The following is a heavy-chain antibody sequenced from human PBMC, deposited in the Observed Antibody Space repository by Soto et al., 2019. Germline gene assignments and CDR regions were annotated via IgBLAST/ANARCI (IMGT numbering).Heavy chain of an antibody. Sequence: QVQLVESGRGVVQPGRSLRLSCAASGFTFSAYTMHWVCQPPGKGLEWVAVISYDGNNEYYTDPVKGRFTVSRDNSKSTLYLQMNSLKSEDTAVYYCARDGYSGRSDGFDIWGQGTMVTVSS. V-gene: IGHV3-30-3*01. D-gene: IGHD1-26*01. CDR1: GFTFSAYT. CDR2: ISYDGNNE. J-gene: IGHJ3*02. CDR3: ARDGYSGRSDGFDI.